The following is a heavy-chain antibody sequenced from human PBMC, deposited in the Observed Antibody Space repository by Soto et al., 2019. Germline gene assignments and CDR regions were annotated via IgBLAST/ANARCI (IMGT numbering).Heavy chain of an antibody. CDR1: GGTFSSYA. CDR2: IIPIFGTA. CDR3: ARERDYSSSYYGMDV. J-gene: IGHJ6*02. V-gene: IGHV1-69*01. D-gene: IGHD6-6*01. Sequence: QVQLVQSGAEVKKPGSSVKVSCKASGGTFSSYAISWVRQAPGQGLEWMGGIIPIFGTANYAQKFQGRGTITADESTSTAYMERSSLRAEDTAVYYCARERDYSSSYYGMDVWGQGTTVTVSS.